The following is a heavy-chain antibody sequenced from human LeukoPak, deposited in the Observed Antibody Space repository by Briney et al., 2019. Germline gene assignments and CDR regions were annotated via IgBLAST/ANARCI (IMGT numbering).Heavy chain of an antibody. V-gene: IGHV4-4*02. CDR1: GGSISNTNW. J-gene: IGHJ4*02. D-gene: IGHD2-8*01. Sequence: PSGTLSLTCDVSGGSISNTNWWSWVRQPPGQGLEWIGEVSLAGQTNYNPSLTSRVTMSLDRAKNLLSLNLNSVTAADTAVYYCSRENGAFSPFGYWGQGILVTV. CDR3: SRENGAFSPFGY. CDR2: VSLAGQT.